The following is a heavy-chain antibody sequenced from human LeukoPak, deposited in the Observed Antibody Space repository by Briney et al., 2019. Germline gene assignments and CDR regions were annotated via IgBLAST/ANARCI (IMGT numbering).Heavy chain of an antibody. J-gene: IGHJ3*02. D-gene: IGHD3-10*01. CDR2: IWYDGSNK. Sequence: GGSLRLSCAAPGFSFSSYGMHWVHQAPGKGLEWVETIWYDGSNKYYAASVEGRFTISRDNSKNTLYLQMNSVRAEDTSVYYCARDRGSGTYHDAFDIWGRGTVVTVSS. CDR3: ARDRGSGTYHDAFDI. V-gene: IGHV3-33*01. CDR1: GFSFSSYG.